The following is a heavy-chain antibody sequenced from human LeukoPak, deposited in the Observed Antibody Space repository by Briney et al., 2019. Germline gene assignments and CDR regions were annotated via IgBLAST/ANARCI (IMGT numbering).Heavy chain of an antibody. Sequence: ASVNVSCKASGYTFTSYAMHWVRQAPGQRLEWMGWINAGNGNTKYSQKFQGRVTITRDTSASTAYMELSSLRSEDTAVYYCARAGRGYSGYDTPDYWGQGTLVTVSS. V-gene: IGHV1-3*01. CDR1: GYTFTSYA. J-gene: IGHJ4*02. D-gene: IGHD5-12*01. CDR3: ARAGRGYSGYDTPDY. CDR2: INAGNGNT.